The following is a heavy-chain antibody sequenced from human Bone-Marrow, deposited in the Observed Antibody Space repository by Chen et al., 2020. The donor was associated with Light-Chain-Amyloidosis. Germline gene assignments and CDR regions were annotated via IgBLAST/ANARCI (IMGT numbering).Heavy chain of an antibody. CDR2: IYPDDYDA. CDR3: ARRRDGYNFDY. D-gene: IGHD5-12*01. Sequence: EVQLEQSGPEVKKPGESLKISGKGSGYTFPNYWIGWVRQMPGKGLEWMGVIYPDDYDARYSPSFGGQVTISADKSITTAYLQWRSLKASDTAMYYCARRRDGYNFDYWGQGTLVTVSS. CDR1: GYTFPNYW. J-gene: IGHJ4*02. V-gene: IGHV5-51*01.